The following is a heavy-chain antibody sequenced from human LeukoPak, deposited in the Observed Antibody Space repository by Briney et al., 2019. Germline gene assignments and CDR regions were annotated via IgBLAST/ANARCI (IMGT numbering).Heavy chain of an antibody. D-gene: IGHD1-1*01. V-gene: IGHV3-33*06. CDR2: MWYDGSEK. J-gene: IGHJ5*02. CDR3: AKDLTTGTLSFDP. Sequence: GGSLRLSCAASGFTFSSYGMHWVRQAPGKGLEWVAVMWYDGSEKYYADSVKGRFTISRDNSKNTLYLQMNSLRAEDTALYYCAKDLTTGTLSFDPWGQGTLVTVSS. CDR1: GFTFSSYG.